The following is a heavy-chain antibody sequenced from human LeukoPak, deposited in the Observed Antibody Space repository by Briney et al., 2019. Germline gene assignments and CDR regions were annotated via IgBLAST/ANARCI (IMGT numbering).Heavy chain of an antibody. D-gene: IGHD6-13*01. J-gene: IGHJ4*02. CDR2: ISSSGSTI. CDR1: GFTFSSYE. V-gene: IGHV3-48*03. CDR3: AKDHVTSSSWFPDY. Sequence: GGSLRLSCGASGFTFSSYEMNWVRQAPGKGLEWVSYISSSGSTIYYSDSVKGRFTISRDNAKNSLYLQMNSLRAEDTAVYYCAKDHVTSSSWFPDYWGQGTLVTVSS.